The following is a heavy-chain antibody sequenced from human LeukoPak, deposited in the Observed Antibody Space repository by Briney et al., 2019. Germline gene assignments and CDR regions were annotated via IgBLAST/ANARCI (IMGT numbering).Heavy chain of an antibody. D-gene: IGHD6-6*01. V-gene: IGHV4-39*01. CDR2: IYYSGST. CDR3: ATQSSSSLYYFDY. Sequence: SETLSLTCTVSGGSISSSSYYWGWIRQPPGKGLEWIGSIYYSGSTYYNPSLKSRVTISVDTSKNQFSLKLSSVTAADTAVYYCATQSSSSLYYFDYWGQGTLVTVSS. J-gene: IGHJ4*02. CDR1: GGSISSSSYY.